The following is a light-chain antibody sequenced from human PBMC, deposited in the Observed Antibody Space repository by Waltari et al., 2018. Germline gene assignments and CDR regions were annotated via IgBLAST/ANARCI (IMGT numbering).Light chain of an antibody. CDR1: QGISNS. CDR3: QQYHHLPLT. J-gene: IGKJ4*01. CDR2: DAS. V-gene: IGKV1-33*01. Sequence: DIQMTQSPSSLSASVGYSVTSTCQASQGISNSLNWYQQKPGKAPKLLIYDASSLEAGVPSTFSASGSGTHFTFTISSLQPDDVATYYCQQYHHLPLTFGGGSKVEVK.